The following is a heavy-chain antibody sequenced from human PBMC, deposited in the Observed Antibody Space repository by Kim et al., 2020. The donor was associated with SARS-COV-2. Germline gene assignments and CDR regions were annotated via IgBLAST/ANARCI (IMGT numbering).Heavy chain of an antibody. J-gene: IGHJ4*02. CDR3: AKDLDYDFWSGYFFFDY. D-gene: IGHD3-3*01. V-gene: IGHV3-23*01. Sequence: VKGRFTNYRDNSKNSLYLQMNSLIAEDTAVYYCAKDLDYDFWSGYFFFDYWGQGTLVTVYS.